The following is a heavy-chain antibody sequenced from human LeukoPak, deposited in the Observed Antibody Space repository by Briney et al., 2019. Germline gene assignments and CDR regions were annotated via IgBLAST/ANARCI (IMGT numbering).Heavy chain of an antibody. CDR3: ARNYDYVWGRSDY. D-gene: IGHD3-16*01. V-gene: IGHV5-51*01. CDR2: IYPGDSDT. J-gene: IGHJ4*02. Sequence: GESLKISCKGSGYSFTSYWIGWVRQMPGKGLEWMGIIYPGDSDTRYSPPFQGQVTISADKSISTAYLQWSSLKASDTAMYYCARNYDYVWGRSDYWGQGTLVTVSS. CDR1: GYSFTSYW.